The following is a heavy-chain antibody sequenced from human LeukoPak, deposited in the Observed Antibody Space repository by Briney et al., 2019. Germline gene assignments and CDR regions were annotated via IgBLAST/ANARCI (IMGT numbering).Heavy chain of an antibody. Sequence: GGSLRLSCAVSGFTFSDYWVTWVRQTPGKGLEFVANINRDGSVKSYVDSVKGRFTISRDNAKYSLYLQMTSLRVDDTAIYYCARDPGFSSFDYWGQGTLVTVSS. J-gene: IGHJ4*02. CDR1: GFTFSDYW. CDR2: INRDGSVK. V-gene: IGHV3-7*01. CDR3: ARDPGFSSFDY. D-gene: IGHD3-3*02.